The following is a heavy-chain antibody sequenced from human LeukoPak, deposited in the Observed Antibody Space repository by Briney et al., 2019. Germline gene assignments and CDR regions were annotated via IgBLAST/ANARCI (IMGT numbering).Heavy chain of an antibody. CDR2: ITGSGGST. D-gene: IGHD4-11*01. CDR3: AKGQGSDYLPTFDS. J-gene: IGHJ4*02. Sequence: GGSLRLSCAASGFAFSSYAMNWVRQAPGKRLEWVSGITGSGGSTYYADYVKGRFTISRDNSKNTLYLQMKSLRAEDTGVYYCAKGQGSDYLPTFDSWGQGTLVNVPS. V-gene: IGHV3-23*01. CDR1: GFAFSSYA.